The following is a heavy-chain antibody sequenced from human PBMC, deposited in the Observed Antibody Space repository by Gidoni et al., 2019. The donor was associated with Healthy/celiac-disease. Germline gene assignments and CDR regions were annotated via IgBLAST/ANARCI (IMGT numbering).Heavy chain of an antibody. J-gene: IGHJ5*02. CDR3: AREYSSSNNWFDP. D-gene: IGHD6-6*01. CDR1: GGPFSSYA. Sequence: QVQLVQSGAEVKNPGSAVKVSCQASGGPFSSYAISWVRQAPGQGLEWMGGIIPIFGTANYAQKFQGRVTITADKSTSTAYMELSSLRSEDTAVYYCAREYSSSNNWFDPWGQGTLVTVSS. CDR2: IIPIFGTA. V-gene: IGHV1-69*06.